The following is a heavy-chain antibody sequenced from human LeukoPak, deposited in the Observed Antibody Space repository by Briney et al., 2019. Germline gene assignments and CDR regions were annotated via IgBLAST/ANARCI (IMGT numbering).Heavy chain of an antibody. Sequence: GGSLRLSCAASGFTFSSYGMHWVRQAPGKGLEWLAVIWYDGSNKYYADSVKGRFTISRDNSKNTLYLQMNSLRAEDTAVYYCARDNRDLDYWGQGTLVTVSS. CDR3: ARDNRDLDY. J-gene: IGHJ4*02. V-gene: IGHV3-33*01. CDR1: GFTFSSYG. D-gene: IGHD2/OR15-2a*01. CDR2: IWYDGSNK.